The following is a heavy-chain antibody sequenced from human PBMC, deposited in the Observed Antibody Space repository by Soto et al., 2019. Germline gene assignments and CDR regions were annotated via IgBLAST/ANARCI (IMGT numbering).Heavy chain of an antibody. V-gene: IGHV3-33*01. J-gene: IGHJ3*02. CDR3: AREASKFLLFPSAVDI. CDR2: IWYDGSNK. Sequence: QVQLVESGGGVVQPGRSLRLSCAASGFTFSSYGMHWVRQAPGKGLEWVAGIWYDGSNKYYADSVKGRFTISRDNSKNTLYLQMNGLRAEDTAVYYCAREASKFLLFPSAVDIWGQGTMVTVSS. CDR1: GFTFSSYG. D-gene: IGHD3-10*01.